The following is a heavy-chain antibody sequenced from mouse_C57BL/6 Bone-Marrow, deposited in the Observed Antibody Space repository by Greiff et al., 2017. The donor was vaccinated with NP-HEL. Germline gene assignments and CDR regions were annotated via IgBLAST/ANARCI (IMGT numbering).Heavy chain of an antibody. D-gene: IGHD6-2*01. J-gene: IGHJ3*01. Sequence: VQLQQSGAELARPGASVKLSCKASGYTFTSYGISWVKQRTGQGLEWIGEIYPRRGNTYYNEKFKGKATLTADKSSSTAYMELRSLTSEDSAVYVCARPRTSYLSAWFAYWGQGTLVTVSA. CDR3: ARPRTSYLSAWFAY. CDR2: IYPRRGNT. V-gene: IGHV1-81*01. CDR1: GYTFTSYG.